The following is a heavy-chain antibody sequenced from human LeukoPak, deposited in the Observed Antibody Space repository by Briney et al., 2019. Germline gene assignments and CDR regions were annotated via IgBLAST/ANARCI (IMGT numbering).Heavy chain of an antibody. V-gene: IGHV3-33*08. D-gene: IGHD6-19*01. CDR3: ARDLVDSSGWANYFDY. CDR1: GFTSSSYG. J-gene: IGHJ4*02. CDR2: IWYDGSNK. Sequence: GGSLRLSCAASGFTSSSYGMHWVRQAPGKGLEWVAVIWYDGSNKYYADSVKGRFTISRDNSKNTLYLQMNSLRAEDTAVYYCARDLVDSSGWANYFDYWGQGTLVTVSS.